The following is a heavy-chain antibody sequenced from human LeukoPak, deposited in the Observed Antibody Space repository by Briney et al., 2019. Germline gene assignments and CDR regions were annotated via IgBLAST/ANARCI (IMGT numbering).Heavy chain of an antibody. CDR1: GGSISTYY. CDR3: ARGALYDFWSGSSFDY. V-gene: IGHV4-59*01. J-gene: IGHJ4*02. D-gene: IGHD3-3*01. CDR2: IYYSGSS. Sequence: SETLSLTCTVSGGSISTYYWSWIRQPPGKGLDWIGYIYYSGSSNYNPSLKSRVTISVDTSKNQFSLKLSSVTAADTAVYYCARGALYDFWSGSSFDYWGQGTLVTVSS.